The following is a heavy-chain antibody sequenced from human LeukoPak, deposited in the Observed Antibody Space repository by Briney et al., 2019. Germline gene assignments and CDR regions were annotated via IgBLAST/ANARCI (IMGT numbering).Heavy chain of an antibody. CDR1: GYSISSGYY. Sequence: SETLSLTCTVSGYSISSGYYWGWLRQPPGKGLEWVGSIYHSGSTYYNPSLKSRVTISVDTSKNQSSLKLSSVTAADTAVYYCARGGDRLYYYDSSGYFDYWGQGTLVTVSS. CDR3: ARGGDRLYYYDSSGYFDY. CDR2: IYHSGST. V-gene: IGHV4-38-2*02. J-gene: IGHJ4*02. D-gene: IGHD3-22*01.